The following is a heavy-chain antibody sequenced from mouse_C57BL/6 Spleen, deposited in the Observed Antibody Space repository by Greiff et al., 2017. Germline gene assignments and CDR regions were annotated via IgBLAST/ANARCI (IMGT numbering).Heavy chain of an antibody. CDR1: GYAFSSSW. CDR3: ARGYDYEGY. Sequence: VQRVESGPELVKPGASVKISCKASGYAFSSSWMNWVKQRPGKGLEWIGRIYPGDGDTNYNGKFKGKATLTADKSSSTAYMQLSSLTSEDSAVYFCARGYDYEGYWGQGTTLTVSS. D-gene: IGHD2-4*01. V-gene: IGHV1-82*01. J-gene: IGHJ2*01. CDR2: IYPGDGDT.